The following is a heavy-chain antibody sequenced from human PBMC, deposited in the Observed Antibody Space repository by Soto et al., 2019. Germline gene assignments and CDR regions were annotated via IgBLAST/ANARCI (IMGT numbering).Heavy chain of an antibody. Sequence: PSETLSLTCAVSGGSISSGGYSWSWIRQPPGKGLEWIGYIYHSGSTYYNPSLKSRVTISVDRSKNQFSLKLSSVTAADTAVYYCAISSSPPPSAFDYWGQGTLVTVSS. J-gene: IGHJ4*02. CDR3: AISSSPPPSAFDY. CDR1: GGSISSGGYS. V-gene: IGHV4-30-2*01. D-gene: IGHD6-13*01. CDR2: IYHSGST.